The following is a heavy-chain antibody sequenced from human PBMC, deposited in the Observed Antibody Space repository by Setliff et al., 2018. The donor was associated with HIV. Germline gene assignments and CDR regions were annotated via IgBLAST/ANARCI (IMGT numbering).Heavy chain of an antibody. D-gene: IGHD3-22*01. Sequence: SETLSLTCTVSGGSINNYYWTWIRQPAGKGLEWIGRIYPTGVTNYNPSLMSRLTMSVDMSKNQFSLKLSSVTAADTAVYYCARDFGASGYSEYWGQGTLFTVSS. CDR3: ARDFGASGYSEY. CDR2: IYPTGVT. V-gene: IGHV4-4*07. J-gene: IGHJ4*02. CDR1: GGSINNYY.